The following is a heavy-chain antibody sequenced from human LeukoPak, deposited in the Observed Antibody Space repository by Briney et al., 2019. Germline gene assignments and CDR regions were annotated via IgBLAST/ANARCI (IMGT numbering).Heavy chain of an antibody. V-gene: IGHV4-38-2*02. D-gene: IGHD2-2*01. J-gene: IGHJ5*02. CDR3: ARDPRRLTPDCNSIGCYVNWFDP. CDR1: GYSISSGFL. CDR2: IYRSGNT. Sequence: PSETLSLTCAVSGYSISSGFLWGWIRQPPGKGLEWIGSIYRSGNTYYNPSLKSRITMSVDTSKNQFSLKLSSVTAADTAVYYCARDPRRLTPDCNSIGCYVNWFDPWGQGTLVTVSS.